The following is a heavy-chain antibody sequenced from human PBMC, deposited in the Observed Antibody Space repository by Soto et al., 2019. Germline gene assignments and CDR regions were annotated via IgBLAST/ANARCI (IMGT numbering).Heavy chain of an antibody. V-gene: IGHV1-8*01. Sequence: QVQLVQSGAEVKKPGASVKVSCKASGYTFTSYDLTWVRQSTGQGIEWIGWMNPNSGNTRYAQKFQGRVTMTRNTSISTAHMELRSLRSEDPSVYYCARRGDSSSCYYYYSYGLDVWGQGTTVTVSS. CDR2: MNPNSGNT. CDR3: ARRGDSSSCYYYYSYGLDV. CDR1: GYTFTSYD. D-gene: IGHD6-13*01. J-gene: IGHJ6*02.